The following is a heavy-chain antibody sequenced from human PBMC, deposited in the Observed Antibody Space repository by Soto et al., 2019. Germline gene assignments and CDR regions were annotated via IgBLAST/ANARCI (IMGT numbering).Heavy chain of an antibody. CDR1: GFTFSSYE. V-gene: IGHV3-48*03. CDR3: ARERAVTKAVFYYYYGMDV. D-gene: IGHD4-4*01. Sequence: LRLSCAASGFTFSSYEMNWVRQAPGKGLEWVSFISSSDSTIHYADSVKGRFTISRDNAKNSLYLQMNSLRAEDTAIYYCARERAVTKAVFYYYYGMDVWGQGTTVTVSS. J-gene: IGHJ6*02. CDR2: ISSSDSTI.